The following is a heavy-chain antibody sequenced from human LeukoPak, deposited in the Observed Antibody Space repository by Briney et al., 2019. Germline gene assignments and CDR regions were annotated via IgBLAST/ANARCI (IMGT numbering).Heavy chain of an antibody. CDR1: GGSISSYY. D-gene: IGHD4-4*01. Sequence: SETLSLTCTVSGGSISSYYWSWIRQPPGKGLEWIGEINHSGSTNYNPSLKSRVTISVDTSKNQFSLKLSSVTAADTAVYYCASLTAVYSNYGYWGQGTLVTVSS. CDR2: INHSGST. V-gene: IGHV4-34*01. CDR3: ASLTAVYSNYGY. J-gene: IGHJ4*02.